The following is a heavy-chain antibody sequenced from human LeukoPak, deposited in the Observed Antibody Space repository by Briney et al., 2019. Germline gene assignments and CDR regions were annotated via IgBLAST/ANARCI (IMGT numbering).Heavy chain of an antibody. CDR1: GFTSSSYA. D-gene: IGHD1-1*01. CDR2: ISSNGGST. Sequence: GGSLRLSCSASGFTSSSYAMHWVRQAPGKGLEYVSAISSNGGSTYYADSVKGRFTISRDNSKNTLYLQMSSLRAEDTAVYYCVNEVGTYYYGMDVWGQGTTVTVSS. J-gene: IGHJ6*02. V-gene: IGHV3-64D*06. CDR3: VNEVGTYYYGMDV.